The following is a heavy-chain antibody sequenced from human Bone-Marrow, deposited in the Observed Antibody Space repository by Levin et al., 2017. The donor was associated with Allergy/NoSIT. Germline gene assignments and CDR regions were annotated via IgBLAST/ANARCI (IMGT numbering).Heavy chain of an antibody. J-gene: IGHJ3*02. Sequence: GSLRLSCTVSGASVSSGSYYWSWIRQSPAKGLEWIGFTYYSGSTTYNPSLKARVTISVDPSKNQFSLKLTSVTAADTAVYFCARDKDDSPAFDIWGQGTMLTVSS. D-gene: IGHD3-22*01. CDR1: GASVSSGSYY. CDR2: TYYSGST. V-gene: IGHV4-61*01. CDR3: ARDKDDSPAFDI.